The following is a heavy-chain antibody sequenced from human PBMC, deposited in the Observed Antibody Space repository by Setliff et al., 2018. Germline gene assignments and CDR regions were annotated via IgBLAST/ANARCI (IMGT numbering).Heavy chain of an antibody. D-gene: IGHD4-17*01. J-gene: IGHJ4*02. CDR2: INHSGAT. V-gene: IGHV4-34*01. CDR1: GGSFSGYY. CDR3: ARLPRTVTHFDY. Sequence: PSETLSLTCAVYGGSFSGYYWTWVRQSPERGLEWIGEINHSGATNYNPSLKSRVTISVDPSKNQFSLKLASVTADDTAVYYCARLPRTVTHFDYWGQGALVTVSS.